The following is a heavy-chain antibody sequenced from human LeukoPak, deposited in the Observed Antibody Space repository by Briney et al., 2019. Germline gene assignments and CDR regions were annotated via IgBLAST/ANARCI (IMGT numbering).Heavy chain of an antibody. D-gene: IGHD3-9*01. CDR3: AKDKGDWLAQGFDY. J-gene: IGHJ4*02. V-gene: IGHV3-9*01. Sequence: GGSLRLSCAASGFTFDDYAMHWVRQAPGKGLEWVSGISWNGGSIGYADSVKGRFTISRDNAKNSLYLQMNSLRAEDTALYYCAKDKGDWLAQGFDYWGQGTLVTVSS. CDR1: GFTFDDYA. CDR2: ISWNGGSI.